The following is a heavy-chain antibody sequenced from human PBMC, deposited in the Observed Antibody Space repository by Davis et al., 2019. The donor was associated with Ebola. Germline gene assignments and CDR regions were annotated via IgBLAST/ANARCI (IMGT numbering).Heavy chain of an antibody. CDR2: IYPGDPDT. CDR1: GYSFTNFW. Sequence: GASLKISCTGSGYSFTNFWIGWVRQMPGKGLEWMGIIYPGDPDTRYSPSFQGQVTISADKSISTAYRQWSRLKASDTAMYYCARLSQALYDGYGMDVWGQGTTVTVSS. CDR3: ARLSQALYDGYGMDV. V-gene: IGHV5-51*01. J-gene: IGHJ6*02. D-gene: IGHD5/OR15-5a*01.